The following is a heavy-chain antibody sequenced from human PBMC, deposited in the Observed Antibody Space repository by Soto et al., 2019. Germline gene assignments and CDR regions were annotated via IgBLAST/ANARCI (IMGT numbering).Heavy chain of an antibody. V-gene: IGHV4-59*08. Sequence: PSETLSLTCSVSGDSISSSYWSWIRQTPGKGLEWIRWCYYTGSTKYKPSLKSRITIAVDTTMNRLSLKLISVSAADTSVYYCARHGGVASGTWSFDIWGQGTMVTVSS. J-gene: IGHJ3*02. CDR3: ARHGGVASGTWSFDI. CDR1: GDSISSSY. D-gene: IGHD2-8*02. CDR2: CYYTGST.